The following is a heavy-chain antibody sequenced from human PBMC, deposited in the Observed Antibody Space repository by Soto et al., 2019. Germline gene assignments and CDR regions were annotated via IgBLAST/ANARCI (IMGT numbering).Heavy chain of an antibody. CDR2: ISGSGGST. D-gene: IGHD4-17*01. CDR1: GFTFSSYA. J-gene: IGHJ6*03. V-gene: IGHV3-23*01. Sequence: PGGSLRLSCAASGFTFSSYAMSWVRQAPGKGLEWVSAISGSGGSTYYADSVKGRFTISRDNSKNTLYLQMNSLRAEDTAVYYYAKDPFYDYGDSLHYYYYMDVWGKGTTVTVSS. CDR3: AKDPFYDYGDSLHYYYYMDV.